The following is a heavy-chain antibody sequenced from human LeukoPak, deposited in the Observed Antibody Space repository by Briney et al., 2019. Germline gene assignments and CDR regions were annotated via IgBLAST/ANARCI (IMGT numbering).Heavy chain of an antibody. V-gene: IGHV4-34*01. CDR1: GGSFSGYY. D-gene: IGHD1-26*01. CDR3: ASRVGATDNWFDP. Sequence: KASETLSLTCAVYGGSFSGYYWSWIRQPPGKGLEWIGEINHSGSTNYNPSLKSRVTISVDTSKNQFSLKLSSVTAADTAVYYCASRVGATDNWFDPWGQGTLVTVSS. J-gene: IGHJ5*02. CDR2: INHSGST.